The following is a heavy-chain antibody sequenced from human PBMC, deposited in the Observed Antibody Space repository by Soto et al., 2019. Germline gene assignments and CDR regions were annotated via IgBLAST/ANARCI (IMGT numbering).Heavy chain of an antibody. CDR1: GGSISSGDYY. CDR2: IYYSGST. CDR3: ARCEPRHYYDSSGYYSNDAFNI. J-gene: IGHJ3*02. Sequence: PSETLSLTCTVSGGSISSGDYYWSWIRQPPGKGLEWIGYIYYSGSTYYNPSLKSRVTISVDTSKNQFSLTLSSVTAADTAVYYCARCEPRHYYDSSGYYSNDAFNIWGQGTMVTVSS. V-gene: IGHV4-30-4*01. D-gene: IGHD3-22*01.